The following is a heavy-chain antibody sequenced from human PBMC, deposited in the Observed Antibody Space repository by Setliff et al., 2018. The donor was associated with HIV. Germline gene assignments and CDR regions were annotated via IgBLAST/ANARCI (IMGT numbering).Heavy chain of an antibody. J-gene: IGHJ4*02. Sequence: VASVKVSCKASGGTFRKDTITWVRQAPGQGLEWMGGIVPVFGPGNSAQKFQGRVTITADESTSTVYMEVSSLKSEDTAVYYCARATPGEHLVLHYWGQGTLVTVS. CDR1: GGTFRKDT. CDR2: IVPVFGPG. V-gene: IGHV1-69*13. CDR3: ARATPGEHLVLHY. D-gene: IGHD6-13*01.